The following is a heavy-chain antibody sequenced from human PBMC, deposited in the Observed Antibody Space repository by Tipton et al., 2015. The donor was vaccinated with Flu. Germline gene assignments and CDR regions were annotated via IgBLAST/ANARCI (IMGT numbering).Heavy chain of an antibody. Sequence: TLSLTCAVYGGSFSGYYWSWIRQPPGKGLEWIGEINHSGSTNYNPSLKSRVTISVDTSKNQFSLKLSSVTAADTAVYYCARDGATVTTGLDYWGQGTLVTVSS. CDR1: GGSFSGYY. D-gene: IGHD4-11*01. V-gene: IGHV4-34*01. CDR2: INHSGST. CDR3: ARDGATVTTGLDY. J-gene: IGHJ4*02.